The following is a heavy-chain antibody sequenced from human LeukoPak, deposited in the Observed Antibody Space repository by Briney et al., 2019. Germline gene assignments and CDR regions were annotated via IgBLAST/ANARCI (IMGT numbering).Heavy chain of an antibody. V-gene: IGHV3-9*01. Sequence: GRSLRLSCAASGFTFDDYAMHWVRQAPGKGLEWVSGISWNSGSIGYADSVKGRFTISRDNAENSLYLQMNSLRAEDTALYYCAKGIAVADAFDIWGQGTMVTVSS. CDR1: GFTFDDYA. CDR3: AKGIAVADAFDI. CDR2: ISWNSGSI. D-gene: IGHD6-19*01. J-gene: IGHJ3*02.